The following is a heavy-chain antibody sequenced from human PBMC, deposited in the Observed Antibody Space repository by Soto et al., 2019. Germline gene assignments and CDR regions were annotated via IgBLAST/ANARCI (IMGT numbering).Heavy chain of an antibody. J-gene: IGHJ2*01. Sequence: QVQLQESGPGLVKPSDTLSLTCAVSGYSISSSNWWGWIRQPPGKGLEWIGYIYYSGSTYYNPSLKSRVTMSVNTSKNQFSLKLTSVTAVDTAVYYCARKQYYYDSSGYFDLWGRGTLVTVSS. CDR2: IYYSGST. CDR3: ARKQYYYDSSGYFDL. D-gene: IGHD3-22*01. V-gene: IGHV4-28*01. CDR1: GYSISSSNW.